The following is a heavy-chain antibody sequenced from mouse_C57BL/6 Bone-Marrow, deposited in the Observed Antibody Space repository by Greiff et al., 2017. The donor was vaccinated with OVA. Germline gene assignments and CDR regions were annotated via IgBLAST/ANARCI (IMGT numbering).Heavy chain of an antibody. V-gene: IGHV1-81*01. Sequence: QVQLQQSGAELARPGASVKLSCKASDYTFTSYGISWVKQRTGQGLEWIGEIYPRSGNTYYNEKFKGKATLTADKSSSTAYMELRSLTSEDSAVYFCARSPPITTVVAPGFAYWGQGTLVTVSA. CDR2: IYPRSGNT. J-gene: IGHJ3*01. CDR1: DYTFTSYG. D-gene: IGHD1-1*01. CDR3: ARSPPITTVVAPGFAY.